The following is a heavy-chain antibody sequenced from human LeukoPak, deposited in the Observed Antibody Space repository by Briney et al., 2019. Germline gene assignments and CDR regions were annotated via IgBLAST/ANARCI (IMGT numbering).Heavy chain of an antibody. D-gene: IGHD3-22*01. J-gene: IGHJ4*02. Sequence: PSETLSLTCAVYGGSFSGYYWSWIRQPPGKGLEWIGEINHSGSTNYNPSLKSRVIISVDTSKNQFSLKLSSVSAADTAVYYCASARGYSYFDYWGQGTLVTVSS. CDR1: GGSFSGYY. V-gene: IGHV4-34*01. CDR3: ASARGYSYFDY. CDR2: INHSGST.